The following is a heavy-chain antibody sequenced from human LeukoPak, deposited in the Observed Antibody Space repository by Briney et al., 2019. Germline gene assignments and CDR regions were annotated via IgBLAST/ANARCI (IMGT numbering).Heavy chain of an antibody. CDR3: ARDVMARRFDP. CDR1: GGSISSGSYY. V-gene: IGHV4-61*02. Sequence: PSETLSLTCTVSGGSISSGSYYWSWIRQPAGKGLEWIGRVYPTGSTNYNPSLKSRVTISVDTSKNQFSLKLSSVTAADTAMYYCARDVMARRFDPWGQGTLVTVSS. CDR2: VYPTGST. D-gene: IGHD5-24*01. J-gene: IGHJ5*02.